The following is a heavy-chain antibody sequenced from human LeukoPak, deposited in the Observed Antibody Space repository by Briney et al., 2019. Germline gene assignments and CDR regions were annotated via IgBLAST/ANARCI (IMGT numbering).Heavy chain of an antibody. J-gene: IGHJ6*02. V-gene: IGHV3-9*01. CDR3: AKDMAPIVVVPAAKGHYYYYYGMDV. D-gene: IGHD2-2*01. Sequence: PGRSLRLSCAASGFTFDDYAMHWVRQVPGKGLEWVSGISWNSGNTEYADSVKGRFTISRDNAKKSLYLQMNSLRVEDTALYYCAKDMAPIVVVPAAKGHYYYYYGMDVWGQGTTVTVSS. CDR1: GFTFDDYA. CDR2: ISWNSGNT.